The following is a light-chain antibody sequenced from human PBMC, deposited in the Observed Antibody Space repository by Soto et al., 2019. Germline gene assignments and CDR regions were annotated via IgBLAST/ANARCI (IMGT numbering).Light chain of an antibody. J-gene: IGLJ2*01. Sequence: SYELTQSPSVSVAPGETARIPCGGDNIGSKTVHWYQQKPGQAPVLVVYYDSDRPSGVPERFSGSNSGNTATLTISRVEAGDEDDYYCQVWDRGNDPHVVFGGGTKLTVL. CDR1: NIGSKT. CDR3: QVWDRGNDPHVV. V-gene: IGLV3-21*04. CDR2: YDS.